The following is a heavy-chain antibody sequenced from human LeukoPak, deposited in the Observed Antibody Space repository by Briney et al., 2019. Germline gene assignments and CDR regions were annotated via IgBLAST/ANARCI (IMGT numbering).Heavy chain of an antibody. CDR3: ARRGYSYGDYYYYGMDV. V-gene: IGHV3-23*01. CDR1: GFTFSSYA. D-gene: IGHD5-18*01. Sequence: GGSLRLSCAASGFTFSSYAMSWVRQAPGKGLEWVSAISGSGGSTYYADSVKGRFTISRDNSKNTLYLQMNSLRAEDTAVYYCARRGYSYGDYYYYGMDVWGQGTTVTVSS. CDR2: ISGSGGST. J-gene: IGHJ6*02.